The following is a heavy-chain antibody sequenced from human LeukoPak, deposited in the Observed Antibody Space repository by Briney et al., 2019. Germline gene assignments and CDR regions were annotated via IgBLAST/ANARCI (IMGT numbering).Heavy chain of an antibody. V-gene: IGHV4-34*01. CDR1: GGSFSGYY. CDR2: INHSGST. Sequence: SETLSLTCAVYGGSFSGYYWSWIRQPPGKGLEWIGEINHSGSTNYNPSLKSRVTISVDTSKNQFSLKLSSVTATDTAVYYCARADKYYDLLTGFYGPLGAFDIWGQGTMVTLSS. D-gene: IGHD3-9*01. CDR3: ARADKYYDLLTGFYGPLGAFDI. J-gene: IGHJ3*02.